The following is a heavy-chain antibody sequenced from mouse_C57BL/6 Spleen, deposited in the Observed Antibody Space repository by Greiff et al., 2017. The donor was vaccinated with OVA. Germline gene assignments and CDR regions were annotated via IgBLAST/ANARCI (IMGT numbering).Heavy chain of an antibody. CDR2: IYWDDDK. V-gene: IGHV8-12*01. CDR1: GFSLSTSGMG. CDR3: ARSRIDYYGSSYENYAMDY. J-gene: IGHJ4*01. D-gene: IGHD1-1*01. Sequence: QVTLKESGPGILQSSQTLSLTCSFSGFSLSTSGMGVSWIRQPSGKGLEWLAHIYWDDDKRYNPSLKSRLTISKDTSRNQVFLKITSVDTADTATYYCARSRIDYYGSSYENYAMDYWGQGTSVTVSS.